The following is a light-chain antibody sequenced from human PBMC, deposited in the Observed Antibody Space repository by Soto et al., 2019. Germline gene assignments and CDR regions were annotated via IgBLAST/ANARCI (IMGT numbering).Light chain of an antibody. J-gene: IGKJ4*01. Sequence: EIVMTQSPATLSVSPGEIATLCFRASHRVSSYLAWYQQKPGQAPRLLIYATSTRATGIPARFSGSGSGTEFTLTISSLQSEDFAVYYCQQFSSYPLTFGGGTKVDIK. V-gene: IGKV3-15*01. CDR2: ATS. CDR1: HRVSSY. CDR3: QQFSSYPLT.